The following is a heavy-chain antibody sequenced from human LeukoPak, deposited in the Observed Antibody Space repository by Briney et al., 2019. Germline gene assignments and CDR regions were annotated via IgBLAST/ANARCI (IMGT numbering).Heavy chain of an antibody. CDR1: GFTFSSYA. J-gene: IGHJ4*02. D-gene: IGHD2-2*02. V-gene: IGHV3-23*01. Sequence: PGGSLRLSCAASGFTFSSYAMSWVRQAPGKGLKWVSTINDNGDGTYYADSLKGRCTISRDNSYNTVSLQMNSLRDEDTGVYYCAREANSNDCSSNSCYTDFDYWGQGTLVTVS. CDR2: INDNGDGT. CDR3: AREANSNDCSSNSCYTDFDY.